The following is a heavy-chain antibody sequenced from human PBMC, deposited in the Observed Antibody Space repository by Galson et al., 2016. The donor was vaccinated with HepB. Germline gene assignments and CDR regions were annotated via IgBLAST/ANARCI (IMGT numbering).Heavy chain of an antibody. V-gene: IGHV1-69*06. Sequence: SVKVSCKASGGTFSSYALNWVRQAPGQGLQWLGGIIPISGTTNYAQKFQGRVTFTADMSTSTVYMELSSLRSDDTAVYYCANSGGGDCRPNFALGIWGQGTIGTVSS. CDR1: GGTFSSYA. J-gene: IGHJ3*02. D-gene: IGHD2-21*02. CDR2: IIPISGTT. CDR3: ANSGGGDCRPNFALGI.